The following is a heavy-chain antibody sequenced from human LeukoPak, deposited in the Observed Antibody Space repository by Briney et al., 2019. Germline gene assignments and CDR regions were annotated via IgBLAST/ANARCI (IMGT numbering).Heavy chain of an antibody. CDR1: GGSISSYY. V-gene: IGHV4-59*01. CDR2: VYYSGST. D-gene: IGHD2-15*01. Sequence: PSETLSLTCTVSGGSISSYYWSWIRQPPGKGLEWIGYVYYSGSTNYNPSLKSRVTISIDTSRTQFSLKLSSVTAADTALYYCAKGGGSCCFDYWGQGTLVTVSS. J-gene: IGHJ4*02. CDR3: AKGGGSCCFDY.